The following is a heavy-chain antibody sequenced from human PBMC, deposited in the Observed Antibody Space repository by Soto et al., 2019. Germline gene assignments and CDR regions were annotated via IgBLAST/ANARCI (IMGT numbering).Heavy chain of an antibody. CDR1: GYSFTSYC. CDR3: ASGGDYYYYYGMDV. V-gene: IGHV5-10-1*01. J-gene: IGHJ6*02. D-gene: IGHD2-21*02. Sequence: PGESLKISCKGSGYSFTSYCISWERQMPGKGLEWMGRIDPSDSYTNYSPSFQAHVTISADKSISTAYLQWSSLKASDTAMYYCASGGDYYYYYGMDVWGQGTTVTVSS. CDR2: IDPSDSYT.